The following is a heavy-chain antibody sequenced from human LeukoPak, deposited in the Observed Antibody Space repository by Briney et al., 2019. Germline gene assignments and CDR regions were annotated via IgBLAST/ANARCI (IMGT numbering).Heavy chain of an antibody. D-gene: IGHD2-15*01. Sequence: PGGSLRLSCAASGFTFSNFWMHWVRQAPGRGVEGVADIKHDGSETYYVDSVRGRFTISRDNARNSVYLQMNSLRAEDTAVYYCAGGCGGGSCYSSHYYYGMDVWGQGTTVTVSS. J-gene: IGHJ6*02. V-gene: IGHV3-7*04. CDR1: GFTFSNFW. CDR3: AGGCGGGSCYSSHYYYGMDV. CDR2: IKHDGSET.